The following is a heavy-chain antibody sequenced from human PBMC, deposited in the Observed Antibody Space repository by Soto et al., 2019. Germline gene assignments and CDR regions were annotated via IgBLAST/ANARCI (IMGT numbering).Heavy chain of an antibody. CDR1: GFTFSSYW. Sequence: PGGSLRLSCAASGFTFSSYWMSWVRQAPGKGLEWVANINEHGSDKYYVDSVKGRFTISRDNARNSQYLQMNSLRAEDTAVYYCARGPFVSLAYYYYLDVWGKGPTVTVPS. J-gene: IGHJ6*03. CDR2: INEHGSDK. D-gene: IGHD3-16*02. CDR3: ARGPFVSLAYYYYLDV. V-gene: IGHV3-7*03.